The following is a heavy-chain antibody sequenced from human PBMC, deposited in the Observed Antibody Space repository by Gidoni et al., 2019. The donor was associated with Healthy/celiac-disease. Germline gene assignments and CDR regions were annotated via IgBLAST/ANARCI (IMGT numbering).Heavy chain of an antibody. V-gene: IGHV3-23*01. CDR2: ISGSGGST. CDR3: ARDYGDYPGSGY. J-gene: IGHJ4*02. Sequence: EVQLLVSGGGLVQPGGSLSLSCSASGFTFSSYAMSWVRQAPGKGLEWFSAISGSGGSTYYADSVKGRFTISRDNSKNTLYLQMNSLRAEDTAVYYCARDYGDYPGSGYWGQGTLVTVSS. CDR1: GFTFSSYA. D-gene: IGHD4-17*01.